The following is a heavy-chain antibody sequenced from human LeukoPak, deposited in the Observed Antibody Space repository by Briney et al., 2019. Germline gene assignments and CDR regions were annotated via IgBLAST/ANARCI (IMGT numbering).Heavy chain of an antibody. CDR1: GGSISSSSYY. CDR3: ARGTYSGSYYYGDAFDI. D-gene: IGHD1-26*01. J-gene: IGHJ3*02. V-gene: IGHV4-39*07. CDR2: VYYSGST. Sequence: PSETLSLTCTVSGGSISSSSYYWGWIRQPPGKGLEWIRSVYYSGSTYYNPSLKSRVTISVDTSKNQFSLKLSSVTAADTAVYYCARGTYSGSYYYGDAFDIWGQGTMVTVSS.